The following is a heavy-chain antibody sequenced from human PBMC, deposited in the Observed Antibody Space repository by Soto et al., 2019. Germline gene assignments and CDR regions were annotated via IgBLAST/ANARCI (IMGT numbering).Heavy chain of an antibody. D-gene: IGHD4-17*01. V-gene: IGHV4-39*01. Sequence: SETLSLTCTVSGGSISSSSYYWGWIRQPPGKGLEWIGSIYYSGSTYYNPSLKSRVTISVDTSKNQFSLKLSSVTAADTAVYYCARNTVTTLPNSFDPWGHGTLVTVPQ. J-gene: IGHJ5*02. CDR3: ARNTVTTLPNSFDP. CDR2: IYYSGST. CDR1: GGSISSSSYY.